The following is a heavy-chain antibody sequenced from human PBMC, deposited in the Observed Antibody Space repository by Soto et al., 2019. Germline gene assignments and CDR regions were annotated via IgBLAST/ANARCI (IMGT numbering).Heavy chain of an antibody. V-gene: IGHV3-30-3*01. CDR1: GFTFSSYA. CDR3: ARDQFVYSSSSGVGY. Sequence: VQLVESGGGVVQPGRSLRLSCAASGFTFSSYAMHWVRQAPGKGLEWVAVISYDGSNKYYADSVKGRFTISRDNSKNTLYLQMNSLRAEDTAVYDCARDQFVYSSSSGVGYWGQGTLVTVSS. J-gene: IGHJ4*02. D-gene: IGHD6-6*01. CDR2: ISYDGSNK.